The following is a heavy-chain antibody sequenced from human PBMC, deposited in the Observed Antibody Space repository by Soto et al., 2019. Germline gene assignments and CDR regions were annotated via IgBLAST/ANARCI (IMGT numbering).Heavy chain of an antibody. Sequence: GESLKLSCKGAGYNFAGYWIAWVRQMPGKGLELMGIIYPSDSDTRYRPSFQGQVTISADKSISSAYLQWSSLRASDTAMYYCARGGVSTRTFDYWGQGTPVTVSS. CDR2: IYPSDSDT. V-gene: IGHV5-51*01. CDR1: GYNFAGYW. D-gene: IGHD3-3*01. J-gene: IGHJ4*02. CDR3: ARGGVSTRTFDY.